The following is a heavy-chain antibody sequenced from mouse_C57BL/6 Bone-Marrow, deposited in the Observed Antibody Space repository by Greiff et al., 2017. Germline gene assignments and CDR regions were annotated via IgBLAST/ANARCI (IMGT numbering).Heavy chain of an antibody. Sequence: VQLQESGPGLVQPSQSLSITCTVSGFSLTSYGVHWVRQSPGKGLEWLGVIWRGGSTDYKAAFMSRLSITKDNSKSQVFFKMNSLQADDTAIYYCAKIGDSYYAMGYWGQGTSVTVSS. CDR1: GFSLTSYG. CDR3: AKIGDSYYAMGY. D-gene: IGHD3-1*01. J-gene: IGHJ4*01. CDR2: IWRGGST. V-gene: IGHV2-5*01.